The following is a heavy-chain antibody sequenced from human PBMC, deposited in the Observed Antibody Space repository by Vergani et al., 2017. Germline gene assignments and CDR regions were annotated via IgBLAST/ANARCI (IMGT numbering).Heavy chain of an antibody. CDR3: ARNTVTTSSDWFDP. Sequence: QVQLVQSGAEVKKPGASVKVSCKASGYTFTNYDINWVRQATGQGLEWMGWMNPNSGNTGYAQKFQGRVTMTRNTSISTAYMELSSLRSDDTAVYYCARNTVTTSSDWFDPWGQGTLVTVSS. J-gene: IGHJ5*02. D-gene: IGHD4-17*01. V-gene: IGHV1-8*01. CDR2: MNPNSGNT. CDR1: GYTFTNYD.